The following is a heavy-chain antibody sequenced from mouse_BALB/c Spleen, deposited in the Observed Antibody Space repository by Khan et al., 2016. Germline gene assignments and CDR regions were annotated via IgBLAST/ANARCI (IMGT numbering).Heavy chain of an antibody. J-gene: IGHJ2*01. D-gene: IGHD6-1*01. V-gene: IGHV9-1*02. Sequence: QIQLVQSGPELKKPGETVKISCTASGYNFTNYGMNWVQQAPGKGLNWMGWINTYTGEPTYPDAFTGRFAFSLETSASTAYLQSNNLKNEEMATYFCARFRSANYWGQGTTLTVSS. CDR2: INTYTGEP. CDR3: ARFRSANY. CDR1: GYNFTNYG.